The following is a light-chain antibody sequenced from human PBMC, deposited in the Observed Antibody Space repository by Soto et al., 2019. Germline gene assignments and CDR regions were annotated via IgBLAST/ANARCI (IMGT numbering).Light chain of an antibody. J-gene: IGKJ1*01. CDR3: QQCYMGWT. Sequence: DIQMTQSPSTLSASVGDRVTITRRASQSIGRFLAWYQHQPGKAPKLLIYDASTLESGVPSRFSGTGSGTEFTFSITSLQPEDFGTYYCQQCYMGWTFGQGTKVDI. CDR1: QSIGRF. V-gene: IGKV1-5*01. CDR2: DAS.